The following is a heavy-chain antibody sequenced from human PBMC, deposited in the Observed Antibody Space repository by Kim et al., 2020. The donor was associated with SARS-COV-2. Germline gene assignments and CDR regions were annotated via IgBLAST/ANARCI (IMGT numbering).Heavy chain of an antibody. CDR3: ARDRRAVGNGMDV. V-gene: IGHV6-1*01. D-gene: IGHD6-19*01. Sequence: SQTISLTCAISGDSVSSNSAAWSWIRQSPSRGLEWLGRTYYRSKWYNDYAVSVKSRITINPDTSKNQFSLQLNSVTPEDTALYYCARDRRAVGNGMDVWGQGTTVTVSS. CDR1: GDSVSSNSAA. J-gene: IGHJ6*02. CDR2: TYYRSKWYN.